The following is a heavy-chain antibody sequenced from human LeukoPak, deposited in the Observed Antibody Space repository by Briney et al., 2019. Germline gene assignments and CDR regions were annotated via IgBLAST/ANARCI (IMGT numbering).Heavy chain of an antibody. V-gene: IGHV3-21*01. CDR3: TRDPRHFDS. D-gene: IGHD6-6*01. Sequence: GGSLRLSCAASGFTFSNYWMHWVRQAPGKGLEWVSSISSSSSYIYYADSVKGRFTISRDNAKNSLYLQMSSLRVEDTAVYYCTRDPRHFDSCGQGTLVTVSS. CDR2: ISSSSSYI. CDR1: GFTFSNYW. J-gene: IGHJ5*01.